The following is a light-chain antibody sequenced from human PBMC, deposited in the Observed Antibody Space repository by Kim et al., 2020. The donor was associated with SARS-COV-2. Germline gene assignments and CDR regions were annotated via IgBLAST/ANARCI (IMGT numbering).Light chain of an antibody. CDR3: NSRDSSDNYVE. Sequence: SSELTQDPAVSVALGQTVRITCQGDSLRSYYATWYQQKPGQAPILVIYGKNNRPSGIPDRFSGSSSGNTASLTITGTQAGDEADYYCNSRDSSDNYVEFG. J-gene: IGLJ2*01. V-gene: IGLV3-19*01. CDR1: SLRSYY. CDR2: GKN.